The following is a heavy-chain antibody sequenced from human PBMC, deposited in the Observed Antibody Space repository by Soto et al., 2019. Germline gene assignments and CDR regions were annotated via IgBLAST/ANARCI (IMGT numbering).Heavy chain of an antibody. CDR3: ARGGYYPYYFDY. CDR2: IYYSGST. D-gene: IGHD3-22*01. V-gene: IGHV4-31*03. Sequence: PSETLSLTCTVSVGSSSSGGYYWSWILQHPGKGLEWIGYIYYSGSTYYNPSLKSRVTISVDTSKNQFSLKLSSVTAADTAVYYCARGGYYPYYFDYWGQGTLVTVSS. J-gene: IGHJ4*02. CDR1: VGSSSSGGYY.